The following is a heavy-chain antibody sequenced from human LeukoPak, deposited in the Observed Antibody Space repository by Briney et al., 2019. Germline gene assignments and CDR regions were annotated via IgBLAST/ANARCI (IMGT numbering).Heavy chain of an antibody. Sequence: PGGSLRLSCAASGFTFDDYAMHWVRQAPGKGLEWVSLISGGGGSTCYADSVKGRFTISRDNSKNSLYLQMNSLRTEDTALYYCAKDRSYYYDSSGYYRENYFDYWGQGTLVTVSS. CDR2: ISGGGGST. CDR1: GFTFDDYA. CDR3: AKDRSYYYDSSGYYRENYFDY. J-gene: IGHJ4*02. V-gene: IGHV3-43*02. D-gene: IGHD3-22*01.